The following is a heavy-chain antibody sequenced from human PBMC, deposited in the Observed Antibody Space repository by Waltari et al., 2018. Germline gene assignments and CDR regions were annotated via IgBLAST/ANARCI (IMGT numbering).Heavy chain of an antibody. CDR2: ISSSGSTI. V-gene: IGHV3-48*03. CDR3: ARCIVIDYFDY. CDR1: GFTFSSYE. D-gene: IGHD3-22*01. Sequence: EVQLVESGGGLVQPGGSLRLSCAASGFTFSSYEMNWVRKAPGKGLEWVSYISSSGSTIYYADSVKGRFTISRDNAKNSLYLQMNSLRAEDTAVYYCARCIVIDYFDYWGQGTLVTVSS. J-gene: IGHJ4*02.